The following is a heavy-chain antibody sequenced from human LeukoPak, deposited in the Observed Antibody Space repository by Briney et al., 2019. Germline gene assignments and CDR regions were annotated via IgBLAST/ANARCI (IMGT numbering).Heavy chain of an antibody. CDR3: ARDPNHYYDSSGYYGDY. V-gene: IGHV7-4-1*02. J-gene: IGHJ4*02. D-gene: IGHD3-22*01. Sequence: ASVKVSCKASGYTFTNYAMNWVRQAPGQGLEWMGWINTNAGNPTYAQGFTGRFVFSLDTSVSTAYLQISSLKAEDTAVYYCARDPNHYYDSSGYYGDYWGQGTLVTVSS. CDR2: INTNAGNP. CDR1: GYTFTNYA.